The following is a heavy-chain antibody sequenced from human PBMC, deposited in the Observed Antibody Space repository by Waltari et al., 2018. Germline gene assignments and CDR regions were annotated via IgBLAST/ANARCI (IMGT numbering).Heavy chain of an antibody. D-gene: IGHD3-10*01. CDR3: ARGDYYGSGSYPLDY. Sequence: QVQLVQSGTAVKKPGASVKVSCKASGYTFTSYDINWVRQATGQGPEWMGWMNPNSGNTGYAQKFQGRVTVARNTSISTAYMELSSLRSEDTAVYYCARGDYYGSGSYPLDYWGQGTLVTVSA. CDR2: MNPNSGNT. CDR1: GYTFTSYD. J-gene: IGHJ4*02. V-gene: IGHV1-8*03.